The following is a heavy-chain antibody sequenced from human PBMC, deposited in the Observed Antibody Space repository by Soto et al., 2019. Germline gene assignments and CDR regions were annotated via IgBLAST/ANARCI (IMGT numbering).Heavy chain of an antibody. J-gene: IGHJ4*02. Sequence: QVQLVQSGAEVKKPGASVKVSCKVSGYTLTELSMHWVRQAPGKGLEWMGSFDPEDGETMYAQNLQGRVTMTEDTSTDTAYMELNSLRSEDTAVYYCATRGISWFGGDGFDNWGQGTLVTVSS. CDR3: ATRGISWFGGDGFDN. D-gene: IGHD6-13*01. CDR1: GYTLTELS. V-gene: IGHV1-24*01. CDR2: FDPEDGET.